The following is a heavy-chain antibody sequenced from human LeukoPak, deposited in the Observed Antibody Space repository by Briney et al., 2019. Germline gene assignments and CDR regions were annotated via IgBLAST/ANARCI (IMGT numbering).Heavy chain of an antibody. V-gene: IGHV4-30-4*01. CDR1: VGSISSGDYY. J-gene: IGHJ4*02. Sequence: SETLSLTCTVSVGSISSGDYYWSWIRQPPGKGLEWIGYICNSGSTYYNPSLKSRVTISVDTSKNQFSLKLSSVTAADTAVYYCARVRIGGGYFFDYWGQGTLVTVSS. CDR2: ICNSGST. CDR3: ARVRIGGGYFFDY. D-gene: IGHD3-9*01.